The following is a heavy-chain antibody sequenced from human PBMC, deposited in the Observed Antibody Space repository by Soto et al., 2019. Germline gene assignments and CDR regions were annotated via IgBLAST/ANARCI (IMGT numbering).Heavy chain of an antibody. CDR3: AKDLTGTQYYWDY. J-gene: IGHJ4*02. CDR1: GFTFSGYA. D-gene: IGHD1-7*01. V-gene: IGHV3-23*01. CDR2: ISGSGGNS. Sequence: GGSLRLSCAASGFTFSGYAMSWVRQAPGKGLEWVSGISGSGGNSYYADSVRGRFTISRDNSRNALYMQMNSLRSEDTAVNYCAKDLTGTQYYWDYWGQGTLVTV.